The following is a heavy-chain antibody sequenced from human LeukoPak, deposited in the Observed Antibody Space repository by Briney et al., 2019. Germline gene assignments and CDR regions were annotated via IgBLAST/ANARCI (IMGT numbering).Heavy chain of an antibody. J-gene: IGHJ3*01. CDR3: ATDSGHSFFY. CDR1: RFTFNTAW. V-gene: IGHV3-74*01. Sequence: GGSLRLSCAASRFTFNTAWMHWVRQVPGKGLVWVSRIYSDGTAPRYAEFVKGRFTISRDNAKNTLYLQMNSLTIEDTAVYYCATDSGHSFFYWGQGTKVTVSA. D-gene: IGHD3-10*01. CDR2: IYSDGTAP.